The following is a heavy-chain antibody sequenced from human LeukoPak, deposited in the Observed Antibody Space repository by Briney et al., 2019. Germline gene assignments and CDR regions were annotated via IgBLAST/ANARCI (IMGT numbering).Heavy chain of an antibody. CDR2: ISYDGSNK. D-gene: IGHD6-13*01. CDR1: GFTFSSYG. Sequence: GRSLRLSCAASGFTFSSYGMHWVRQAPGKGLEWVAVISYDGSNKYYADSVKGRFTISRDNSKNTLYLQMNSLRAEDTAVYYCAKRGAAAGRYFDYWGQGTLVTVSS. V-gene: IGHV3-30*18. J-gene: IGHJ4*02. CDR3: AKRGAAAGRYFDY.